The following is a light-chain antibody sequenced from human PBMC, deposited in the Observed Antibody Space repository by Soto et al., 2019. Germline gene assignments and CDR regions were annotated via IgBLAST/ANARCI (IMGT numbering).Light chain of an antibody. CDR1: SSDIGGYNY. V-gene: IGLV2-14*01. CDR3: SSYTTSSTWV. Sequence: QSALTQPASVSGSPGQSITISCTGTSSDIGGYNYVSWYQQHPGKAPQLMIYEVSNRPSGVSNRFSGSKSGNTASLTISGLQAEHEADYYCSSYTTSSTWVFGGGTKLTVL. CDR2: EVS. J-gene: IGLJ3*02.